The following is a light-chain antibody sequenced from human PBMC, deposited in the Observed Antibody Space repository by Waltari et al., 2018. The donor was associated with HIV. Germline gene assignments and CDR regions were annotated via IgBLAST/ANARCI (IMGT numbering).Light chain of an antibody. V-gene: IGLV3-9*01. CDR3: QVWDHTSVV. Sequence: SYDLTQTLSVSVALGQTARIPCGGRDIGTRDVHWYQQKPGQAPSLLIFNDKNRPSGIPERFSGSKSRNTATLTISEAQGGDEAAYFCQVWDHTSVVFGGGTNLTVL. CDR1: DIGTRD. CDR2: NDK. J-gene: IGLJ3*02.